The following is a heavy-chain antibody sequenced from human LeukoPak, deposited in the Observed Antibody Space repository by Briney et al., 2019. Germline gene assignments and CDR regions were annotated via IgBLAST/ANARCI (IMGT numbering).Heavy chain of an antibody. J-gene: IGHJ4*02. Sequence: GGSLRLSCAGGGLSSYEHGFNWVRQAPGKGLEWVSGISRDGDRTGYADSVKGRFTISRDNARDVLYLEMNSLRVEDTALYYCARDRSYDVWTGYYSGLDFWGQGTLVTVSS. D-gene: IGHD3-3*01. CDR2: ISRDGDRT. CDR1: GLSSYEHG. CDR3: ARDRSYDVWTGYYSGLDF. V-gene: IGHV3-20*04.